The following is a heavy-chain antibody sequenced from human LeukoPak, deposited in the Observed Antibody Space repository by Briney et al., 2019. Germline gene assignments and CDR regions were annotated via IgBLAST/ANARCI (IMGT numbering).Heavy chain of an antibody. D-gene: IGHD6-19*01. V-gene: IGHV3-23*01. CDR2: ISGSGGST. Sequence: GGSLRHSCAASGFTFSSYAMSWVRQAPGKGLEWVSAISGSGGSTYYADSVKGRFTISRDNSKNTLYLQMNSLRAEDTAVYYCAKGPVSSGWYTPHSDYWGQGTLVTVSS. J-gene: IGHJ4*02. CDR1: GFTFSSYA. CDR3: AKGPVSSGWYTPHSDY.